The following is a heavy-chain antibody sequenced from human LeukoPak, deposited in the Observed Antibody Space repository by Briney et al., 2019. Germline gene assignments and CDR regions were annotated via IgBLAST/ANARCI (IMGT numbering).Heavy chain of an antibody. J-gene: IGHJ4*02. CDR3: ARDSVYYDILTGYQHIYYFDY. D-gene: IGHD3-9*01. CDR2: IYYSGST. V-gene: IGHV4-61*01. Sequence: SETLSLTCTVSGGSVSSGSYYWSWIRQPLGKGLEWIGYIYYSGSTNYNPSLKSRVTISVDTSKNQFSLKLSSVTAADTAVYYCARDSVYYDILTGYQHIYYFDYWGQGTLVTVSS. CDR1: GGSVSSGSYY.